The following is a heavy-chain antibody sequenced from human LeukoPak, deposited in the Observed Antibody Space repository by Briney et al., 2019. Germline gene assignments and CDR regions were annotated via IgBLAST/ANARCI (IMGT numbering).Heavy chain of an antibody. J-gene: IGHJ4*02. Sequence: PGGSLRLSCAASGFTFSNYRMSWVRQAPGKGLEWVANIKQEGSETHYVDSVRGRFIVSRDNAKNSVFLQMNSLGVEDTALYYCARDFAAAVGWGQGTLVTVSS. D-gene: IGHD2-15*01. CDR1: GFTFSNYR. CDR2: IKQEGSET. V-gene: IGHV3-7*01. CDR3: ARDFAAAVG.